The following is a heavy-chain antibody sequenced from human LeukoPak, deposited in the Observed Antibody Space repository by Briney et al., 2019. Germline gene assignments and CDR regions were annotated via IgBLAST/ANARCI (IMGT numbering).Heavy chain of an antibody. J-gene: IGHJ5*02. V-gene: IGHV1-2*02. CDR2: INPNSGGT. CDR3: ASSMVRGTGWFDP. D-gene: IGHD3-10*01. Sequence: GASVKVSCKASGYTFTGYYMYWVRQAPGQGLEWMGWINPNSGGTNYAQKFQGRVTMTRDTSISTAYMELSGLRSDDTAVYYCASSMVRGTGWFDPWGQGTLVTVSS. CDR1: GYTFTGYY.